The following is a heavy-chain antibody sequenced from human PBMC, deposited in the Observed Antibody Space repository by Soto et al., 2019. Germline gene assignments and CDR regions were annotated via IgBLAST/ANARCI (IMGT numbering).Heavy chain of an antibody. J-gene: IGHJ3*02. CDR2: IWYDGSNK. CDR1: GFTFSNYV. D-gene: IGHD3-3*01. Sequence: QVQLVESGGGVVQPGRSLRLSCAASGFTFSNYVMHWVRQAPGKGLEWVAIIWYDGSNKYYADSVKGRFTLSSDNSKKLLYLQRNSFGAEETAVYYCAKGGGRSYDDPFDIWGQGTIVTLSS. V-gene: IGHV3-33*06. CDR3: AKGGGRSYDDPFDI.